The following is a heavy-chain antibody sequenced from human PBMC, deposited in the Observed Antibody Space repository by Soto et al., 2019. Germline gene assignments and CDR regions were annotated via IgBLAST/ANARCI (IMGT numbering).Heavy chain of an antibody. V-gene: IGHV3-30*03. Sequence: GGSLRLSCAASGFTFSSYWMSWVRQAPGKGLEWVAVISCDGGNKYSADSVKGRFTISRDNAKNSLYLQMNSLRDEDTAVYYCARDPSGWYDIYGYYGMDVWGQGTTVTVSS. CDR3: ARDPSGWYDIYGYYGMDV. CDR2: ISCDGGNK. D-gene: IGHD6-19*01. J-gene: IGHJ6*02. CDR1: GFTFSSYW.